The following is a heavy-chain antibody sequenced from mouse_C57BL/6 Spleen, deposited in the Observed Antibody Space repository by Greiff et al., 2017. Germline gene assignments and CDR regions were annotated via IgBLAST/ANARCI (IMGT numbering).Heavy chain of an antibody. CDR2: INPNNGGT. J-gene: IGHJ4*01. Sequence: EVQLQQSGPELVKPGASVKIPCKASGYTFTDYNMDWVQQSHGKSLEWIGDINPNNGGTIYNQTFKGKDTLTVDKSSSTAYMEISSLTSEDTAVYYCARYDGYYVKGYAMDYWGQGTSVTVSS. D-gene: IGHD2-3*01. CDR3: ARYDGYYVKGYAMDY. V-gene: IGHV1-18*01. CDR1: GYTFTDYN.